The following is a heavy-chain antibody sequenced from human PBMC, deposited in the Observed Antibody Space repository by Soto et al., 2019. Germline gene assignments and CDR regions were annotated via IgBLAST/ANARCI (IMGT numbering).Heavy chain of an antibody. V-gene: IGHV1-18*04. CDR3: ARTCRSGGSCYLEY. CDR1: GYTFTNYA. CDR2: VSVHSGDT. D-gene: IGHD2-15*01. Sequence: ASVKVSCKASGYTFTNYAISWVRQAPGQGLEWVGWVSVHSGDTSSAQNFQGRVTMTTDTSTSTAYMEVGSLRSDDTAVYYCARTCRSGGSCYLEYWGEGTLVTVSS. J-gene: IGHJ4*02.